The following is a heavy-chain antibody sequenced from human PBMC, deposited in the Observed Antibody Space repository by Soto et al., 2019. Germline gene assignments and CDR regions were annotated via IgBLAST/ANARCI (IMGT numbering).Heavy chain of an antibody. CDR2: ISGSGGST. D-gene: IGHD5-18*01. J-gene: IGHJ6*02. V-gene: IGHV3-23*01. CDR1: GFTFSSYA. CDR3: AKKDLGIQLWLHPHYYGMDV. Sequence: QPGGSLRLSCAASGFTFSSYAMSWVRQAPGKGLEWVSAISGSGGSTYYADSVKGRFTISRDNSKNTLYLQMNSLRAEDTAVYYCAKKDLGIQLWLHPHYYGMDVWGQGTTVTVSS.